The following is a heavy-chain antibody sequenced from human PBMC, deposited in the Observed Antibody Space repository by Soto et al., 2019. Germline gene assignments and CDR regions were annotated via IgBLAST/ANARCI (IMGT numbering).Heavy chain of an antibody. D-gene: IGHD3-16*01. V-gene: IGHV4-59*08. Sequence: SETLSLTCTVSGGSISSYYWSWIRQPPGKGLEWIGYIYYSGSTNYNPSLKSRVTISVDTSKNQFSLKLSSVTAADTAVYYCARSFHPSKGEEAFDIWGQGTMVTVSS. CDR2: IYYSGST. J-gene: IGHJ3*02. CDR1: GGSISSYY. CDR3: ARSFHPSKGEEAFDI.